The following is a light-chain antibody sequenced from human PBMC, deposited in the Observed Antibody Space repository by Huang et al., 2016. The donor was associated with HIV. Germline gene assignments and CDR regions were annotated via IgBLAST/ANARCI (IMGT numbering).Light chain of an antibody. CDR2: GAS. Sequence: ERVMTQSPATLSVSLGERATLSCRASQYVSTNLAWYQQKPGQAPRRLIFGASNRVTGIAARVSGTGSGIEVTLTISSLQSEDFAVYYCQQYNNWRRTFGQGTKLEIK. J-gene: IGKJ2*01. V-gene: IGKV3-15*01. CDR3: QQYNNWRRT. CDR1: QYVSTN.